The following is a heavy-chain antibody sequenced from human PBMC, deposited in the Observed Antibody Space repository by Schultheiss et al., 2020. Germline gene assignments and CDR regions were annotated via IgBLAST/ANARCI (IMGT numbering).Heavy chain of an antibody. Sequence: GGSLRLSCAASEFTFSSYGMHWVRQAPGKGLEWVAVISYDGSNKYYADSVKGRFTISRDNAKNSLYLQMNSLRAEDTAVYYCARVRHLYGDYVPDYWGQGTLVTLAS. CDR3: ARVRHLYGDYVPDY. CDR1: EFTFSSYG. D-gene: IGHD4-17*01. V-gene: IGHV3-30*03. CDR2: ISYDGSNK. J-gene: IGHJ4*02.